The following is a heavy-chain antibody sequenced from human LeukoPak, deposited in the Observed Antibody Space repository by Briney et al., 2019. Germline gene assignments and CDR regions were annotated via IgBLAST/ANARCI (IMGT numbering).Heavy chain of an antibody. D-gene: IGHD6-19*01. CDR3: ARDRLKYSSSQNDAFDI. CDR2: IIPILGIA. CDR1: GGTFSSYA. V-gene: IGHV1-69*04. Sequence: SVKVSCKAPGGTFSSYAISWVRQAPGQGLEWMGRIIPILGIANYAQKFQGRVTITADKSTSTAYMELSSLRSEDTAVYYCARDRLKYSSSQNDAFDIWGQGTMVTVSS. J-gene: IGHJ3*02.